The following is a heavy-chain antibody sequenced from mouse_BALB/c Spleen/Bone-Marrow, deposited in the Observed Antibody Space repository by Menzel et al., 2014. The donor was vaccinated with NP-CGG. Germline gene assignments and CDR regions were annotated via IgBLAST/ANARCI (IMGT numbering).Heavy chain of an antibody. CDR3: ARKGYRYDLFDY. D-gene: IGHD2-14*01. V-gene: IGHV1-69*01. Sequence: QVQLQQSGAELVMPGASVKMSCKASGYTFTDYWMHWVKQRPGQGLEWIGAIDTSDSYTSYNQKFKGKATLTVDESSSTAYMQLSSLTSEDSAVYYCARKGYRYDLFDYWGQGTTLTVSS. CDR1: GYTFTDYW. J-gene: IGHJ2*01. CDR2: IDTSDSYT.